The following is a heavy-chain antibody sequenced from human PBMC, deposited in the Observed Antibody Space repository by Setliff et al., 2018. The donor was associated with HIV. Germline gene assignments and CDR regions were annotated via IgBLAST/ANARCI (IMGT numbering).Heavy chain of an antibody. CDR1: GFSFSSYW. CDR3: ARAHDNHDSSGYSHDS. J-gene: IGHJ4*02. D-gene: IGHD3-22*01. V-gene: IGHV3-74*01. Sequence: PGGSLRLSCAASGFSFSSYWMHWVRQAPGKGLVWVSRINTDGSSTSYADSVKGRFTISRDNAKNMLFLQMNSLRAEDTAVYYCARAHDNHDSSGYSHDSWGQGSLVTVSS. CDR2: INTDGSST.